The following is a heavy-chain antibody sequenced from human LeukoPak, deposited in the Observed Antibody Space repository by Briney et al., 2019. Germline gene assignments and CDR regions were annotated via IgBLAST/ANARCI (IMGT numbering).Heavy chain of an antibody. J-gene: IGHJ6*02. CDR2: ISYDGGNK. Sequence: GGSLRLSCAASGFTFSSYGMHWVRQAPGKGLEWVAVISYDGGNKYYTDSVKGRFTISRDNSKNTLYLQMNSLRAEDTAVYYCAVWNYHYGMDVWGQGTTVTVSS. D-gene: IGHD1-7*01. V-gene: IGHV3-30*03. CDR1: GFTFSSYG. CDR3: AVWNYHYGMDV.